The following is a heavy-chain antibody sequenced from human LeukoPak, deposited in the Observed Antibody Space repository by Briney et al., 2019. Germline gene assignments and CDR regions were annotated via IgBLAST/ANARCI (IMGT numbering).Heavy chain of an antibody. J-gene: IGHJ1*01. CDR3: ARVPYYDSSGYYDFQH. CDR1: GGAFSSYA. Sequence: SVKVSCKASGGAFSSYAISWVRQAPGQGLEWMGRIIPILDIANYAQKFQGRVTITADKSTSTAYMELSSLRSEDTAVYYCARVPYYDSSGYYDFQHWGQGTLVTVSS. CDR2: IIPILDIA. D-gene: IGHD3-22*01. V-gene: IGHV1-69*04.